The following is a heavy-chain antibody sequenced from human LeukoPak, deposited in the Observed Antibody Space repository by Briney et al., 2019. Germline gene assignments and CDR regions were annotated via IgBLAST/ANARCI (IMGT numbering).Heavy chain of an antibody. D-gene: IGHD2-15*01. V-gene: IGHV3-23*01. Sequence: GGSLRLSCAASGFTFSSYAMSWVRQAPGKGLEWVSAISGSGGSTYYADSVKGRLTISRDNSKNTLYLQMNSLRAEDTAVYYCAKKVASVYYYMDVWGKGTTVTVSS. CDR2: ISGSGGST. J-gene: IGHJ6*03. CDR1: GFTFSSYA. CDR3: AKKVASVYYYMDV.